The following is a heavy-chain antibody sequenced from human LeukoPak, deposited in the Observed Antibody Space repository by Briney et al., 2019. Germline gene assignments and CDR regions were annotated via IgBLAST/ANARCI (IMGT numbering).Heavy chain of an antibody. CDR2: IIPIFGTA. J-gene: IGHJ6*02. V-gene: IGHV1-69*13. CDR1: GGTFSSYA. Sequence: GASVKVSCKSSGGTFSSYAIIWVRQAPGQGLEWMGGIIPIFGTANYAQKFQGRVTITADESTSTAYMELSSLRSEDTAVYYCARGDVVVVAAIRPYYYGMDVWGQGTTVTVSS. CDR3: ARGDVVVVAAIRPYYYGMDV. D-gene: IGHD2-15*01.